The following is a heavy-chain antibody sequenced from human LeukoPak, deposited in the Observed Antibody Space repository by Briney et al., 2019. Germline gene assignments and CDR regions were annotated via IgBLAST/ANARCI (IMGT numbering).Heavy chain of an antibody. V-gene: IGHV1-18*01. CDR3: ARPFSSGWPFDY. D-gene: IGHD6-19*01. Sequence: ASVKVSCKASGYTFTSYGISWVRQAPGQGLEWMGWISAYNGNTNYAQKLQGRVTMTTDTSTSTAYMELRSLRSDDTAAYYCARPFSSGWPFDYWGQGTLVTVSS. CDR1: GYTFTSYG. CDR2: ISAYNGNT. J-gene: IGHJ4*02.